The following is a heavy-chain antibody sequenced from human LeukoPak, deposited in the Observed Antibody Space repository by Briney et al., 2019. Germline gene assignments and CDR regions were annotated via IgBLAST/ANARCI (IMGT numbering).Heavy chain of an antibody. V-gene: IGHV4-34*01. J-gene: IGHJ5*02. CDR3: ARGTRDIVVVVAATVWFDP. CDR1: GGSFSGYY. CDR2: INHSGST. D-gene: IGHD2-15*01. Sequence: SETLSLTCAVYGGSFSGYYWSWIRQPPGKGLEWIGEINHSGSTNYNPSLKSRVTISVDTSKNQFSLMLSSVTAADTAVYYCARGTRDIVVVVAATVWFDPWGQGTLVTVSS.